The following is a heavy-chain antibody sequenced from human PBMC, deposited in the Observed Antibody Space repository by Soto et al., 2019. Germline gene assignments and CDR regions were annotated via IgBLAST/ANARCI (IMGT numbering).Heavy chain of an antibody. CDR1: GFTFSDVW. CDR3: SIEGGGTGGDFKM. V-gene: IGHV3-15*01. Sequence: GGSLRLSCAASGFTFSDVWMSWVRQAPGKGLQWVGRIKSKTAGGITDYAAPVKGRFSIARDDSKNMLYLQMNSLKSEDTAVYYCSIEGGGTGGDFKMWGQGTLVSVSS. D-gene: IGHD3-16*01. J-gene: IGHJ3*02. CDR2: IKSKTAGGIT.